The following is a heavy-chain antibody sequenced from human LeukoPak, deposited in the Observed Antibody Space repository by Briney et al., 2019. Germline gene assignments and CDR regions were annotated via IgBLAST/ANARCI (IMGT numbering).Heavy chain of an antibody. J-gene: IGHJ4*02. CDR3: AKDRKYYDFWSGYLNPSPFDY. CDR2: ISSSSTYI. D-gene: IGHD3-3*01. Sequence: GGSLRLSCAASGFIFSSYSMNWVRQAPGKGLEWVSSISSSSTYIYYADSVKGRFTISRDNSKNTLYLQMNSLRAEDTAVYYCAKDRKYYDFWSGYLNPSPFDYWGQGTLVTVSS. V-gene: IGHV3-21*04. CDR1: GFIFSSYS.